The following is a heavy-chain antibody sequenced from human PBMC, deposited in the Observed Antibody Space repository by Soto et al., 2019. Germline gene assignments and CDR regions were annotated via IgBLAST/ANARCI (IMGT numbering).Heavy chain of an antibody. CDR1: GGSISSGGYY. D-gene: IGHD2-21*02. Sequence: QVQLQESGPGLVKPSQTLSLTCTVSGGSISSGGYYWSWIRQHPGKGLEWIGYIYYSGSTYYNPSLQSRVTISVDTSKTQFSLKLSSVTAADTAVYYCARPGGGNSRDWYFDLWGRGTLVTVSS. V-gene: IGHV4-31*03. J-gene: IGHJ2*01. CDR2: IYYSGST. CDR3: ARPGGGNSRDWYFDL.